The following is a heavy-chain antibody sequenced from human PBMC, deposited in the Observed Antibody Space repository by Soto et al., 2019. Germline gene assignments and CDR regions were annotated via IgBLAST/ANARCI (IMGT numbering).Heavy chain of an antibody. Sequence: QVQLVESGGGVVQPGRSLTLSCAASDFTFSSYGMHWVRQAPGKGLEWVAVISYDGSNKQYGDSVKGRFTMSRDNSKNTLHLQMNSLRVEDTAVYYCAKDTYYHDSSGYYVFDYWGQGTLVTVSS. D-gene: IGHD3-22*01. CDR1: DFTFSSYG. CDR2: ISYDGSNK. V-gene: IGHV3-30*18. CDR3: AKDTYYHDSSGYYVFDY. J-gene: IGHJ4*02.